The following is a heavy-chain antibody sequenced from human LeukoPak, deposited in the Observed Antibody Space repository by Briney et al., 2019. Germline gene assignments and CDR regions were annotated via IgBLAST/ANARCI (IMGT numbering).Heavy chain of an antibody. CDR3: ARDGGYCSGGNCYYFDY. D-gene: IGHD2-15*01. V-gene: IGHV4-39*07. Sequence: SETLSLTCTVSGDSITRYYWSWIRQPPGKGLEWIGSIYYSGSTYYNPSLKSRVTISVDTSKNQFFLRLSSVTAADTAVYYCARDGGYCSGGNCYYFDYWGQGTLVTVSS. CDR1: GDSITRYY. CDR2: IYYSGST. J-gene: IGHJ4*02.